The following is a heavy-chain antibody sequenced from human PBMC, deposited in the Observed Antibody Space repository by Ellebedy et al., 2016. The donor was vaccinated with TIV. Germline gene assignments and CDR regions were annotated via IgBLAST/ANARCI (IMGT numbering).Heavy chain of an antibody. Sequence: GGSLRLSXAASGFTFSSYAMHWVRQAPGKGLEWVAVISYDGSNKYYADSVKGRFTISRDNSKNTLYLQMNSLRAEDTAVYYCARDLGPQSADNWFDPWGQGTLVTVSS. CDR3: ARDLGPQSADNWFDP. CDR1: GFTFSSYA. J-gene: IGHJ5*02. V-gene: IGHV3-30-3*01. D-gene: IGHD7-27*01. CDR2: ISYDGSNK.